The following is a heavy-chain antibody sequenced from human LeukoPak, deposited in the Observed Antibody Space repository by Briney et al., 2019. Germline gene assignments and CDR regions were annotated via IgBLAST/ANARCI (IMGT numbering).Heavy chain of an antibody. CDR3: ARVQITMVRGVIITSFDY. CDR1: GGSISSGGYY. V-gene: IGHV4-31*03. D-gene: IGHD3-10*01. Sequence: PSETLSLTCTVSGGSISSGGYYWSWIRQHPGKGLEWIGYIYYSGSTYYNPSLKSRVTISVDTSKNQFSLKLSSVTAADTAVYYCARVQITMVRGVIITSFDYWGQGTLVTVSS. CDR2: IYYSGST. J-gene: IGHJ4*02.